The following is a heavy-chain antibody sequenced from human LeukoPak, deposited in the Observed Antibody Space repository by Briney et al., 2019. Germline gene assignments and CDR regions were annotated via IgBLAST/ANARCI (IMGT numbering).Heavy chain of an antibody. Sequence: SETLSFTCAVYGGSFSGYYWSWIRQPPGKGLEWIGEINHSGSTNYNPSLKSRVTISVDTSKNQFSLKLSSVTAADTAVYYCARRPLYSYGPNDYWGQGTLVTVSS. CDR2: INHSGST. V-gene: IGHV4-34*01. CDR1: GGSFSGYY. J-gene: IGHJ4*02. CDR3: ARRPLYSYGPNDY. D-gene: IGHD5-18*01.